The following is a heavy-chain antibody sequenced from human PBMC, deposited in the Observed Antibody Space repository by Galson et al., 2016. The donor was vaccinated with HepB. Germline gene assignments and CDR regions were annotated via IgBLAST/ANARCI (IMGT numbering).Heavy chain of an antibody. D-gene: IGHD2/OR15-2a*01. CDR2: IHYSGSA. J-gene: IGHJ5*02. CDR3: ARRLAYCNTSGCRNWFDP. Sequence: SETLSLTCTVSGGSISSYYWTWIRQSPGKGLEWIGYIHYSGSANYSPSLKSRVTISVDTSKNQFSLRLSSVTSADTALYYCARRLAYCNTSGCRNWFDPWGQGTLVTISS. V-gene: IGHV4-59*12. CDR1: GGSISSYY.